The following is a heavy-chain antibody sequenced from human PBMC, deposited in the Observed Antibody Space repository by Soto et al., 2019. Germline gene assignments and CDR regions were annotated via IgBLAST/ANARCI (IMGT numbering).Heavy chain of an antibody. D-gene: IGHD3-10*01. Sequence: QVQLVQSGAEVKKPGSSVKVSCKASGGTFSSYTISWVRQAPGQGLEWMGRIIPILGIANYAQKFQGRVTITADKSTGTAYMERSSLRSEDQAVYYCAREVDYYGSGSYMPHSYYGMDVWGQGTTVTVSS. V-gene: IGHV1-69*08. CDR3: AREVDYYGSGSYMPHSYYGMDV. CDR1: GGTFSSYT. CDR2: IIPILGIA. J-gene: IGHJ6*02.